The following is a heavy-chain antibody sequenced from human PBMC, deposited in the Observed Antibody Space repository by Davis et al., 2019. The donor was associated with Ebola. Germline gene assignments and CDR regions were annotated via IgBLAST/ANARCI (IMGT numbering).Heavy chain of an antibody. CDR3: ARDAPHHNYDCWSGYSDHFDY. V-gene: IGHV3-33*01. CDR1: GFTFSSYG. Sequence: GESLKISCAASGFTFSSYGMHWVRQAPGKGPEWVAVIWYDGSNKYYADSVKGRFTISRDNSKNTLYLQINSLRAEDTAVYYCARDAPHHNYDCWSGYSDHFDYWGQGTLVTVSS. CDR2: IWYDGSNK. D-gene: IGHD3-3*01. J-gene: IGHJ4*02.